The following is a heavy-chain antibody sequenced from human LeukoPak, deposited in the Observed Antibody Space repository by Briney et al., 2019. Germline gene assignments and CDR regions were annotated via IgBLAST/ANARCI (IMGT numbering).Heavy chain of an antibody. D-gene: IGHD3-10*01. CDR1: GGSISSYY. J-gene: IGHJ6*03. CDR2: IYYSGST. Sequence: SETLSLTCTVSGGSISSYYWSWIRQPPGKGLEWIGYIYYSGSTNYNPSLKSRAAISVDTSKNQFSLKLSSVTAADTAVYYCARLLWFGESHYYMDVWGKGTTVTISS. V-gene: IGHV4-59*01. CDR3: ARLLWFGESHYYMDV.